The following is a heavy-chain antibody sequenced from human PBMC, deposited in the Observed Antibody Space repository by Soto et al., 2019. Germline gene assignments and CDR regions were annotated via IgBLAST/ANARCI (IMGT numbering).Heavy chain of an antibody. CDR3: AKEVAVAGDLDY. J-gene: IGHJ4*01. CDR1: GFRFSSYG. CDR2: ISSDGKTK. V-gene: IGHV3-30*18. D-gene: IGHD6-19*01. Sequence: GGSLRLSCVASGFRFSSYGIHWVRQAPGKGLEWVGVISSDGKTKYYADSVKGRFTISRDNSKNTLYLQLDSLRPEDTAVYYCAKEVAVAGDLDYWGHGTLVTVSS.